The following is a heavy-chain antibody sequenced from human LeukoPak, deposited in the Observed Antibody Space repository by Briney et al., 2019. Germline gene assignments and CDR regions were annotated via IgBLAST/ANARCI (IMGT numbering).Heavy chain of an antibody. CDR3: ARGPDGDVELRDYYYYGMDV. CDR2: ISAYNGNT. D-gene: IGHD1-26*01. CDR1: GYTFTNYG. J-gene: IGHJ6*02. V-gene: IGHV1-18*01. Sequence: ASVKVSCKGSGYTFTNYGINWVRQAPGQGLEWMGWISAYNGNTNYAQNLQGRVTMTRDTSISTAYMELSRLRSDDTAVYYCARGPDGDVELRDYYYYGMDVWGQGTTVTVSS.